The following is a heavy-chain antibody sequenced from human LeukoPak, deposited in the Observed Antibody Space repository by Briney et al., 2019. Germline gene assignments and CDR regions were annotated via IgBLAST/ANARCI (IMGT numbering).Heavy chain of an antibody. CDR2: IKQDGSEK. CDR1: GFTFSTYW. CDR3: ARDSHDSSGYFFDY. Sequence: AGGSLRLSCAASGFTFSTYWMTWVRQAPGKGLEWVANIKQDGSEKYYVDSVKDRFTISRDNAKNSLYLQMSSLRAEDTAVYYCARDSHDSSGYFFDYWGQGTLVTVSS. V-gene: IGHV3-7*01. J-gene: IGHJ4*02. D-gene: IGHD3-22*01.